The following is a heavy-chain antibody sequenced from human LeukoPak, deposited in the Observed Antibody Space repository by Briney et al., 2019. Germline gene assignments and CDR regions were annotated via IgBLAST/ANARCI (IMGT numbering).Heavy chain of an antibody. D-gene: IGHD3-3*01. CDR3: ARDTYYDFWSGTHPYYYYYYMDV. CDR2: IIPIFGTV. V-gene: IGHV1-69*05. CDR1: GGTFSSYA. J-gene: IGHJ6*03. Sequence: PVKVSCKASGGTFSSYAISWVRQAPGQGLEWMGGIIPIFGTVNYAQKFQGRVTITTDESTSTAYMELSSLRSEDTAVYYCARDTYYDFWSGTHPYYYYYYMDVWGKGTTVTVSS.